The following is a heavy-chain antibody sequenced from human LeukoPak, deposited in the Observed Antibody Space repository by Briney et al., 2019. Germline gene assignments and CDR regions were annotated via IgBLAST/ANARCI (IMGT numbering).Heavy chain of an antibody. J-gene: IGHJ4*02. Sequence: WGSLRLSCAASGCIFSSYELSWIRQAPGKGLEWISYISHSGRTMYYPDSVKGRFTVSRDNAKNSLYLQMNSLRAEDTAIYYCARDNYSGSRYFDHWGQGTLVTVSS. D-gene: IGHD1-26*01. CDR1: GCIFSSYE. CDR3: ARDNYSGSRYFDH. CDR2: ISHSGRTM. V-gene: IGHV3-48*03.